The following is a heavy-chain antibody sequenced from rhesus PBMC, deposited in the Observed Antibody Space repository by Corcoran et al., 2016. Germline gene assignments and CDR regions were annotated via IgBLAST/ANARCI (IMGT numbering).Heavy chain of an antibody. J-gene: IGHJ4*01. V-gene: IGHV3S5*01. CDR1: GFTFSSYG. Sequence: EVQLVETGGGLVQPGGSLRLSCAASGFTFSSYGMSWVRQAPGKGLEWVSGISYTGGTTYYADSVKGRFTISRDNSKTTLSLQMNSLRAEDTAVYYCAKAGGGWPFDDWGQGVLVTVSS. CDR3: AKAGGGWPFDD. CDR2: ISYTGGTT. D-gene: IGHD6-37*01.